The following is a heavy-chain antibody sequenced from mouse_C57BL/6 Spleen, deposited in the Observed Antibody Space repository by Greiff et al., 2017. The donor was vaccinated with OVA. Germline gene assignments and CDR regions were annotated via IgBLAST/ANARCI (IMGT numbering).Heavy chain of an antibody. V-gene: IGHV1-64*01. D-gene: IGHD3-1*01. CDR3: ARTIRYSAWFAY. Sequence: QVQLQQPGAELVKPGASVKLSCKASGYTFTSYWMHWVKQRPGQGLEWIGMIHPNSGSTNYNEKFKSKATLTVDKSSSTTYMHRSSLTSEDSAVYYSARTIRYSAWFAYWGQGTLVTVSA. CDR2: IHPNSGST. CDR1: GYTFTSYW. J-gene: IGHJ3*01.